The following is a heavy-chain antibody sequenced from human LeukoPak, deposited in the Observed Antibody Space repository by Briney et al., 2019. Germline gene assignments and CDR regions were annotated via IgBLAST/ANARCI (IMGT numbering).Heavy chain of an antibody. J-gene: IGHJ4*02. CDR3: ANLTPDSTTPTDF. V-gene: IGHV3-7*01. CDR2: IKQDGSEI. CDR1: GFTFSSYW. D-gene: IGHD1-1*01. Sequence: GGSLRLSCAASGFTFSSYWMIWVRQAPGKGLEWVANIKQDGSEIYYVDSVKGRFTISRDNAKNSVYLQMESLRAEDTAVYYCANLTPDSTTPTDFWGQGTLVTVSS.